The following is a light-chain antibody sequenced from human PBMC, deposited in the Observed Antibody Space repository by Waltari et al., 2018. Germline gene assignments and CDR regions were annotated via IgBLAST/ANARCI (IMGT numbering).Light chain of an antibody. V-gene: IGLV2-11*01. Sequence: SALTQPPSVSGSPGPSVPIPCTGTSTDVGSYHFASWYQPSPDNAPKLLIYDVNTRPSGVPDRFSGSKSGNTASLTISGLQGEDEADYYCCSYAGSYTYVFGTGTKVTAL. CDR2: DVN. CDR3: CSYAGSYTYV. J-gene: IGLJ1*01. CDR1: STDVGSYHF.